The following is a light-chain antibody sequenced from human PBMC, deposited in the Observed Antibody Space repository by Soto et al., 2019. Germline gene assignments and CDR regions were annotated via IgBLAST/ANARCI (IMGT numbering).Light chain of an antibody. CDR3: AAWDDSLNYV. CDR1: SSNIGSNT. CDR2: SNN. J-gene: IGLJ1*01. V-gene: IGLV1-44*01. Sequence: QSVLTQPPSASGTPGQRVTISCSGSSSNIGSNTVNWYQQLPGTAPKLLIYSNNQRPSGVPDRFSGSKSGTSASLAISGLQSEDEAEYYCAAWDDSLNYVFGTGTKLTVL.